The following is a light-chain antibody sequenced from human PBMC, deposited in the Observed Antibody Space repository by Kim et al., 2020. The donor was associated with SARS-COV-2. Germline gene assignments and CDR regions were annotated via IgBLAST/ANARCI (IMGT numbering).Light chain of an antibody. CDR2: SND. V-gene: IGLV1-44*01. CDR3: AAWDDKLNAIA. Sequence: HMVAISCPGHRPNIGRTSVSWYRHFPGAAPKLLLSSNDQRPSGVPARFSASKAGTSASLAISGLQSEDEADYYCAAWDDKLNAIAFGGGTQLTVL. J-gene: IGLJ2*01. CDR1: RPNIGRTS.